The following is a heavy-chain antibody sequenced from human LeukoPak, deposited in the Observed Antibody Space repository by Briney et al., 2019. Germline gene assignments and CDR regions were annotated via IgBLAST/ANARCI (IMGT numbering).Heavy chain of an antibody. V-gene: IGHV1-18*01. Sequence: ASVKVSCKASGYTLTSYGISWVRQAPGQGLEWMGWISAYNGNTNYAQKLQGRVTMTTDTSTSTAYMELRSLRSDDTAVYYCCLCSSTSCQPTLFDYWGQGTLVTVSS. D-gene: IGHD2-2*01. CDR3: CLCSSTSCQPTLFDY. CDR1: GYTLTSYG. CDR2: ISAYNGNT. J-gene: IGHJ4*02.